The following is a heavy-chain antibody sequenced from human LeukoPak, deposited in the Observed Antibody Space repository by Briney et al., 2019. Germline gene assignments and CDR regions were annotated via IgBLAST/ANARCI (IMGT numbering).Heavy chain of an antibody. CDR2: IYSSGSA. D-gene: IGHD5-12*01. CDR3: ARMGGYSGYATH. Sequence: PSETLSLTCTVSGGSISPYYWSWIRQSSGKGLEWIGYIYSSGSANYNPSLKSRVTISVDTSKNQFPLKLSSATAADTAVYYCARMGGYSGYATHWGQGTLVTVSS. V-gene: IGHV4-59*08. J-gene: IGHJ4*02. CDR1: GGSISPYY.